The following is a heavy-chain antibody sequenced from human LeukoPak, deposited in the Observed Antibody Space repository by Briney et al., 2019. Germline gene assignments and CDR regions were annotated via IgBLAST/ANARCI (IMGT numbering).Heavy chain of an antibody. CDR2: IIPIFGTA. Sequence: SVKVSCKASGGTFSSYAISWVRQAPGQGLEWMGGIIPIFGTANYAQKFQGRVTITTDESTSTAYMELSSLRSEDTAVYYCAVSSTSYYSCSGPGYFQHWGQGTLVTVSS. CDR3: AVSSTSYYSCSGPGYFQH. J-gene: IGHJ1*01. CDR1: GGTFSSYA. D-gene: IGHD2-2*02. V-gene: IGHV1-69*05.